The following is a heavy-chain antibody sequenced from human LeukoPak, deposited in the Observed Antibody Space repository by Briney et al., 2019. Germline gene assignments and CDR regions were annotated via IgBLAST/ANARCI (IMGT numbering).Heavy chain of an antibody. CDR3: ARAPGSGPPNY. Sequence: SVKVSCKASGGTFSSYTISWVRQAPGQGLEWMGRIIPILGIANYAQKFQGRVTITADKSTSTAYMELSSLRSEDTAVYYCARAPGSGPPNYWGQGTLVTVSS. J-gene: IGHJ4*02. D-gene: IGHD3-10*01. V-gene: IGHV1-69*02. CDR1: GGTFSSYT. CDR2: IIPILGIA.